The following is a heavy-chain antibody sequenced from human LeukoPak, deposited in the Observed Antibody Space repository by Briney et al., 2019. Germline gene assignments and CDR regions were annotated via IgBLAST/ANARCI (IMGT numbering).Heavy chain of an antibody. CDR1: GYTFTIYG. CDR2: ISAYNGNT. D-gene: IGHD3-22*01. J-gene: IGHJ3*02. Sequence: ASVTVSCKASGYTFTIYGISWVRQAPGQGLEWMGWISAYNGNTNYAQKLQGRVTMTTDTSTSAAYMELRSLRSDDTAVYYCARVRFITMIVVAHNAFDIWGQGTMVTVSS. CDR3: ARVRFITMIVVAHNAFDI. V-gene: IGHV1-18*01.